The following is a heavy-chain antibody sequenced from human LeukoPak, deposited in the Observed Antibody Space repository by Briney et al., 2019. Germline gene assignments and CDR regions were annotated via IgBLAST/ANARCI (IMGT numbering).Heavy chain of an antibody. J-gene: IGHJ4*02. CDR3: ARQIGGATVTPFDY. CDR1: GYSFTSYW. V-gene: IGHV5-51*01. CDR2: IYPGDSDT. D-gene: IGHD4-17*01. Sequence: GESLKISCKGSGYSFTSYWIGWVRQMPGKGLEWMGIIYPGDSDTRNSPSFQGQVTISADKSISTAYLQCSSLTASDPAMYYCARQIGGATVTPFDYWGQGTLVTVSS.